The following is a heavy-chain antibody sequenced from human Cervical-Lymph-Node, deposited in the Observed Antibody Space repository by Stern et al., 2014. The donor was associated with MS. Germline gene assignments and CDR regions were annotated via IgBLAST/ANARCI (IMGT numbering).Heavy chain of an antibody. CDR1: GGSISSGGHY. CDR2: IYYSGGT. J-gene: IGHJ5*02. Sequence: VQLVESGPGLVKPSQTLSLTCTVSGGSISSGGHYWSWIRQHPGKGLEWIGYIYYSGGTFYNPSLKSRVSISLDTSKNQFSLKLSSVTAADTAVYYCASRWSGTYYGQNWFDPWGQGTRVTVSS. CDR3: ASRWSGTYYGQNWFDP. D-gene: IGHD1-26*01. V-gene: IGHV4-31*03.